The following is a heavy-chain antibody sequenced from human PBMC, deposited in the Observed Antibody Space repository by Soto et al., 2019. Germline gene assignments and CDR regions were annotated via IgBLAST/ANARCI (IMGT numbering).Heavy chain of an antibody. V-gene: IGHV4-59*11. CDR1: GGSISSHY. J-gene: IGHJ6*02. D-gene: IGHD3-10*01. Sequence: PSETLSLTCSVSGGSISSHYWSWIRQSPGKGPEWIGYVYHSGTTNYNPSLESRVTMSLDTSKNQFSLKLNAVTAADTAVYYCAREIGSGSYYRGPVYYYYYGMDVWGQGTKVTVSS. CDR2: VYHSGTT. CDR3: AREIGSGSYYRGPVYYYYYGMDV.